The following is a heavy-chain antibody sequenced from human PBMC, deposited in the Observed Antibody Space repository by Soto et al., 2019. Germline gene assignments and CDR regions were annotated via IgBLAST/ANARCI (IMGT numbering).Heavy chain of an antibody. CDR1: GGYITTYY. J-gene: IGHJ6*03. CDR2: IYYSGNT. Sequence: PSETLSLTCTVTGGYITTYYWSWVRQPPGKGLEWIGYIYYSGNTDYNPSLKSRATISVDTSKNQLSLNLSSVTAADTAVYYCARHRAVYSYYYMDVGGKGTTVTVPS. D-gene: IGHD6-19*01. V-gene: IGHV4-59*08. CDR3: ARHRAVYSYYYMDV.